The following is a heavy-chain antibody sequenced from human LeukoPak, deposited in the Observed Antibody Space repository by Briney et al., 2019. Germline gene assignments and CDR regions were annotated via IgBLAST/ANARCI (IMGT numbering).Heavy chain of an antibody. V-gene: IGHV3-53*01. J-gene: IGHJ4*02. Sequence: GGSLRLSCAASGFTVSSNYMSWVRQAPGKGLEWVSVIYSGGSTYYADSVKGRFTISRDNSKNTLYLQMNSLRAEDTAVYYCXXGPXXXDDFWSGYYSYYFDYWGQGTLVTVSS. CDR2: IYSGGST. CDR3: XXGPXXXDDFWSGYYSYYFDY. D-gene: IGHD3-3*01. CDR1: GFTVSSNY.